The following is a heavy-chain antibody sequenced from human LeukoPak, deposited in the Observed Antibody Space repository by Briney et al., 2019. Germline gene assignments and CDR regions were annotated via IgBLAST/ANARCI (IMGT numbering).Heavy chain of an antibody. D-gene: IGHD3-22*01. CDR2: INHSGST. V-gene: IGHV4-34*01. CDR1: GGSISSYY. J-gene: IGHJ4*02. CDR3: ARSAVGDYYDSSGYGY. Sequence: SETLSLTCSVSGGSISSYYWSWIRQPPGKGLEWIGEINHSGSTNYNPSLKSRVTISVDTSKNQFSLKLSSVTAADTAVYYCARSAVGDYYDSSGYGYWGQGTLVTVSS.